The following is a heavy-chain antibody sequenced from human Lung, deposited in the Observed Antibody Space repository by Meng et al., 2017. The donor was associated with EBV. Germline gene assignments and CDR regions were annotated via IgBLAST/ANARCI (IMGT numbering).Heavy chain of an antibody. J-gene: IGHJ4*02. CDR3: ARAPGNWNFDS. V-gene: IGHV4-4*02. CDR2: IYHNENT. CDR1: SASISSNNY. D-gene: IGHD1-20*01. Sequence: VRLQESGTGLVTLSGTLSLTCTVSSASISSNNYWTWVRQSPGKGLEWIGEIYHNENTNYNPSLMSRVTMSLDKSKNHFSLNLRSVTAADTAVYFCARAPGNWNFDSWGQGTLVTVSS.